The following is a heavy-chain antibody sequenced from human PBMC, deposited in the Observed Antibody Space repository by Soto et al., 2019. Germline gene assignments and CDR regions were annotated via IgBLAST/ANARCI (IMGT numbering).Heavy chain of an antibody. CDR2: ISYDGSNE. J-gene: IGHJ6*02. CDR1: GFTFSTYG. CDR3: AKGVVPAAAYEGPRYYGMDV. V-gene: IGHV3-30*18. Sequence: GGSLRLSCAASGFTFSTYGMHWVRQAPGKGLEWVAVISYDGSNEYYADSVKGRFTISRDNSKNTLYLQMNSLRAEDTAVYYCAKGVVPAAAYEGPRYYGMDVWGQGITVTVSS. D-gene: IGHD2-2*01.